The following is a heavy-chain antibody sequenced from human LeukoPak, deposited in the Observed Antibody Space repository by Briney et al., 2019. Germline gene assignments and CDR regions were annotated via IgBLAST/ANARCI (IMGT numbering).Heavy chain of an antibody. Sequence: SETLSLTCAVYGGSFSGYYWSWLRQPPGKGLEWIGEINHSGSTNYNPSLKSRVTISVDTSKNQFSLKLSSVTAADTAVYYCARGRLFVGGNSPLGYWGQGTLVTVSS. D-gene: IGHD4-23*01. CDR3: ARGRLFVGGNSPLGY. V-gene: IGHV4-34*01. CDR2: INHSGST. J-gene: IGHJ4*02. CDR1: GGSFSGYY.